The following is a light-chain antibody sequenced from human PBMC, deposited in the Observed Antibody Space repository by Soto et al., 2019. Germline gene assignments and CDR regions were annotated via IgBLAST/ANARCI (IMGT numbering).Light chain of an antibody. CDR3: QQRSNWPPT. J-gene: IGKJ5*01. CDR2: DAS. V-gene: IGKV3-11*01. CDR1: QSVISS. Sequence: EIVLTQSPATLSLSPGERATLSCRASQSVISSLAWYQHKPGQAPRLLIYDASNRATGIPARFSGGGSGTDFTLTISRLEPEDFAVYYCQQRSNWPPTFGQGTRLEIK.